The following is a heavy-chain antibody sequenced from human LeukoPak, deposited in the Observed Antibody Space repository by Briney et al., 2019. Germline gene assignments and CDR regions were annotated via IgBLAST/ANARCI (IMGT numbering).Heavy chain of an antibody. D-gene: IGHD6-13*01. J-gene: IGHJ6*03. CDR3: VRDPSYGSSWYYYMDV. CDR2: IRSSSFKI. CDR1: EFTFVRYA. Sequence: GGSLRLSCAASEFTFVRYAMNWVRQAPGKGLEWVSYIRSSSFKIGYADSVKGRFTISRDNSKNSLYRQMDSLRVEDTAVYYCVRDPSYGSSWYYYMDVWGKGTTVTVSS. V-gene: IGHV3-48*04.